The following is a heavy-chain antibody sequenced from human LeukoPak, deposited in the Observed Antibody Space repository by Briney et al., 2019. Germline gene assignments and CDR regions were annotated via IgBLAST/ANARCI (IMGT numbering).Heavy chain of an antibody. CDR1: GDSVWSNSAA. D-gene: IGHD5-12*01. V-gene: IGHV6-1*01. CDR2: TYYYSKWYY. CDR3: ARRRYSGYEGFFDH. Sequence: SQTLSLTCAISGDSVWSNSAAWNWFTPSPSRGLEWLGRTYYYSKWYYDYAASVKSRATITTDTSKNHFSLQLNSVTPEDTAVYYCARRRYSGYEGFFDHWGQGTLVTVSS. J-gene: IGHJ4*02.